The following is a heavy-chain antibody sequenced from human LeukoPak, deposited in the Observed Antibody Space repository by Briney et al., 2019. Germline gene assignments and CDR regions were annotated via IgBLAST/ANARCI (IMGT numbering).Heavy chain of an antibody. Sequence: GGSLRLSCAASGFTFSSYSMNWVRQAPGKGLEWVSGIGSDTTTHYAESVKGRFAISRDNAKNTLYLHMNSVRAEDTALYYCAKDLDYWVAMDVWGQGTTVTVS. D-gene: IGHD2-15*01. J-gene: IGHJ6*02. CDR1: GFTFSSYS. V-gene: IGHV3-23*01. CDR2: IGSDTTT. CDR3: AKDLDYWVAMDV.